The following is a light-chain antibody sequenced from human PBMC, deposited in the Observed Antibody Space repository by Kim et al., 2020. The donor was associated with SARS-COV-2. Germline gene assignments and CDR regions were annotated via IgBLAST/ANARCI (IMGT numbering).Light chain of an antibody. CDR1: TSNIESRT. CDR3: AAWDDSLNGPV. V-gene: IGLV1-44*01. CDR2: FNE. Sequence: GQSVTISCSGSTSNIESRTVNWYQQHPGTAPKVLIYFNEHRPAGVPDRFSGSKSGTSASLAISGLQSDDEAHYYCAAWDDSLNGPVFGGGTKLTVL. J-gene: IGLJ3*02.